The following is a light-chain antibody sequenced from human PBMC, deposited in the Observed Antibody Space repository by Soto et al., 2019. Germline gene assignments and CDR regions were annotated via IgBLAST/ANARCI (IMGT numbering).Light chain of an antibody. CDR3: QQYGGSPRT. CDR1: QSVGGTF. J-gene: IGKJ1*01. V-gene: IGKV3-20*01. Sequence: EIVLTQSPGTLSLSPGEGATRSCRASQSVGGTFLAWYQQKGGQAPRLLIHGASNRATGIPDRFSGSGSGTDFTLTISRLEPEDFAVYYCQQYGGSPRTFGQGTKVDIK. CDR2: GAS.